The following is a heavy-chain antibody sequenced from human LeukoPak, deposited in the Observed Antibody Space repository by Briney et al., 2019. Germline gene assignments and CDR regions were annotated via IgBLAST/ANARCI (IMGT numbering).Heavy chain of an antibody. Sequence: ASVKVSCKASGYTFTSYGISWVRQAPGQGLEWMGWISAYNGNTNYAQKLQGRVTMTTDTSTSTAYMELRSLRSDDTAVYYCARDGLGVSVITFGGVIGTYFDYWGQGTLVTVSS. D-gene: IGHD3-16*02. J-gene: IGHJ4*02. CDR1: GYTFTSYG. V-gene: IGHV1-18*01. CDR2: ISAYNGNT. CDR3: ARDGLGVSVITFGGVIGTYFDY.